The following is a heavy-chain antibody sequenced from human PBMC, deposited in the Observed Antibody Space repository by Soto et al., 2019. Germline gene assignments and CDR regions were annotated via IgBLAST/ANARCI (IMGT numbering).Heavy chain of an antibody. D-gene: IGHD1-7*01. Sequence: GGSLRLSCAASGFTFSSYGMHWVRQAPGKGLEWVAGVSSDGSDKDYADSVKGRFTISRDNSKNTLFLQMSSLRAEDTAAYYCARGKGNNWNYVWFDPWGQGTLVTVSS. V-gene: IGHV3-30*03. CDR2: VSSDGSDK. CDR1: GFTFSSYG. CDR3: ARGKGNNWNYVWFDP. J-gene: IGHJ5*02.